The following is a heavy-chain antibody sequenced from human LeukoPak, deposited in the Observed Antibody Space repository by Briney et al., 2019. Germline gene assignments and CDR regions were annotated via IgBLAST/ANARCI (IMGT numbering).Heavy chain of an antibody. CDR3: AKALYGGHDY. V-gene: IGHV3-74*01. CDR2: IKGDGIST. J-gene: IGHJ4*02. CDR1: GFDFSSNW. Sequence: PGGSLRLSCAASGFDFSSNWMHWVRHAPGQGLVWVSRIKGDGISTNYADSVKGRFTISRDIAKSTLYLQMNSLRGEDTAVYYCAKALYGGHDYWGQGTLVTVSS. D-gene: IGHD4-23*01.